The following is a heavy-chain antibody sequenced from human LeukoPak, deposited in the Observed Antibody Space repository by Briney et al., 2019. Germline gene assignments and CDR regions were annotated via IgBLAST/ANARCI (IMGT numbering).Heavy chain of an antibody. Sequence: PSETLSLTCTVSGGSISSGDYYWSWIRQPPGKGLEWIGYIYYSGSTYYNPSLKSRVTISVDTSKNQLSLKLSSVTAADTAVYYCAREAPMVRAQAFDIWGQGTMVTVSS. CDR2: IYYSGST. D-gene: IGHD3-10*01. J-gene: IGHJ3*02. CDR1: GGSISSGDYY. CDR3: AREAPMVRAQAFDI. V-gene: IGHV4-30-4*01.